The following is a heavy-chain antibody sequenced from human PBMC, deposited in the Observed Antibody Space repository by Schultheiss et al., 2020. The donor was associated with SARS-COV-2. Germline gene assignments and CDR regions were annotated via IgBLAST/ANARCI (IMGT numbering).Heavy chain of an antibody. D-gene: IGHD2-2*01. Sequence: ASVKVSCKASGYTFTSYDINWVRQAPGQGLEWMGWISAYNGNTNYAQKLQGRVTMTTDTSTSTAYMELRSLRSDDTAVYYCARLAVPAAIDPSPWYFDLWGRGTLVTVSS. V-gene: IGHV1-18*01. CDR2: ISAYNGNT. J-gene: IGHJ2*01. CDR3: ARLAVPAAIDPSPWYFDL. CDR1: GYTFTSYD.